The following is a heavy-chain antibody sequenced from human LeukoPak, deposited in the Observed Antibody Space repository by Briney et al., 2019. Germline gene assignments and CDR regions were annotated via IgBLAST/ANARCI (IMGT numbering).Heavy chain of an antibody. CDR1: GYTFSSYW. CDR2: IYPGDSDT. CDR3: TSQYSGYDLGPLGF. J-gene: IGHJ4*02. Sequence: GESLRISCKGSGYTFSSYWIGWVRQMPGKGLEWMGIIYPGDSDTRYSPSFQGQVTISADKSISTAYLQWSSLKASDTATYYCTSQYSGYDLGPLGFWGRGTLVTVSP. V-gene: IGHV5-51*01. D-gene: IGHD5-12*01.